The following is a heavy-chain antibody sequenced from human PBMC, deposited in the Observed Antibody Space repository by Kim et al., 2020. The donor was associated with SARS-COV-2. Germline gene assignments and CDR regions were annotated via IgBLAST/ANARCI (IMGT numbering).Heavy chain of an antibody. D-gene: IGHD1-1*01. Sequence: GGSLRLSCSASGFTFSSYAMHWVRQAPGKGLQYVSAISSSGGTTYYADSVRGRFTISRDNSKNTLYLQMSSLRAEDTAVYHCVKDLGLERLYYYYGMDVWGQGTTVTVSS. J-gene: IGHJ6*02. CDR1: GFTFSSYA. CDR2: ISSSGGTT. CDR3: VKDLGLERLYYYYGMDV. V-gene: IGHV3-64D*09.